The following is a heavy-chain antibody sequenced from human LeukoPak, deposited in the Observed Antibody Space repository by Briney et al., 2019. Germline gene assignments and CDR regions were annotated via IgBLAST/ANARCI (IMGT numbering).Heavy chain of an antibody. D-gene: IGHD4-23*01. CDR3: ARDGGGNSAVY. CDR1: GYTFTSYG. CDR2: INPNSGGT. Sequence: ASVKVSCKASGYTFTSYGISWVRQAPGQGLEWMGWINPNSGGTNYAQKFQGRVTMTRDTSISTAYMEMSRLRSDDTAVYYCARDGGGNSAVYWGQGTLVTVSS. V-gene: IGHV1-2*02. J-gene: IGHJ4*02.